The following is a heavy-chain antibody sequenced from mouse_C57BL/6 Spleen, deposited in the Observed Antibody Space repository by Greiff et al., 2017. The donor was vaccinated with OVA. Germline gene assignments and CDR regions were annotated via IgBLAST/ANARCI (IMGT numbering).Heavy chain of an antibody. CDR2: IHPNSGST. J-gene: IGHJ2*01. CDR1: GYTFTSYW. Sequence: QVQLQQPGAELVKPGASVKLSCKASGYTFTSYWMHWVKQRPGQGLEWIGMIHPNSGSTNYNEKFKSKATLTVDKSSSTAYMQLSSLTSEDAAVYCGARARGRSSFDYWGQGTTLTVSS. CDR3: ARARGRSSFDY. V-gene: IGHV1-64*01. D-gene: IGHD1-1*01.